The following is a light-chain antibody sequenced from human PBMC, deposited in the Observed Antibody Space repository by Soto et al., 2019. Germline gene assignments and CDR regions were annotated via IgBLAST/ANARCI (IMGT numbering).Light chain of an antibody. V-gene: IGLV1-44*01. Sequence: QSVLTQPPSASGTPGQRVTISCSGGSSNIGTNAVNWYQQLPGTAPKLLIYNNNQRPSGVPDRCSGSKSGTSASLAISGLESEDEADYYCAAWDDSLYGYVFGTGTKVTVL. CDR3: AAWDDSLYGYV. CDR1: SSNIGTNA. J-gene: IGLJ1*01. CDR2: NNN.